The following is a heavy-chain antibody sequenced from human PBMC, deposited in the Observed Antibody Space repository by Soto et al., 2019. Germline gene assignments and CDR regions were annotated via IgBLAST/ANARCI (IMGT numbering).Heavy chain of an antibody. D-gene: IGHD4-17*01. CDR3: AKGGDYGDYGIYMDV. Sequence: EVQLGESGGKWVQPGGSLRLSCSASGCTLSSYPLHWVRQAPGKGLEYVSTISRDGRNTYFADSVKGRFTISRDNSENSRYLHMSSLRVEDTAVYYCAKGGDYGDYGIYMDVWGKGTTVTVSS. CDR2: ISRDGRNT. J-gene: IGHJ6*03. CDR1: GCTLSSYP. V-gene: IGHV3-64D*08.